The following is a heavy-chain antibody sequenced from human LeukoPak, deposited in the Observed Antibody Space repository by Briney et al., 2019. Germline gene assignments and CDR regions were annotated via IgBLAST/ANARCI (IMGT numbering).Heavy chain of an antibody. J-gene: IGHJ6*02. D-gene: IGHD6-13*01. V-gene: IGHV1-2*02. CDR3: VRAAAPSLYYYYGMDV. Sequence: ASVTVSCKASGYIFTGYYMRWVRQAPGQGLDYMGWINPNSGGTYYAQKFQGRVSMTRDTSINTAYMELSALRSDDTAVYYCVRAAAPSLYYYYGMDVWGQGTTVTVSS. CDR2: INPNSGGT. CDR1: GYIFTGYY.